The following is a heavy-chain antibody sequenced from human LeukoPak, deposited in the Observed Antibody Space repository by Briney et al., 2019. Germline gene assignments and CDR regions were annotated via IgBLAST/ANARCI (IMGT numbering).Heavy chain of an antibody. CDR2: ISYDGSNK. Sequence: GRSLRLSCAASGFIFSSYAMHWVRQAPGKGLEWVAVISYDGSNKYYADSVKGRFTISRDNSKNTLYLQMNSLRAEDTAVYYCARVRRNWLVSDYFDYWGQGTLVTVSS. CDR3: ARVRRNWLVSDYFDY. CDR1: GFIFSSYA. V-gene: IGHV3-30*04. D-gene: IGHD6-19*01. J-gene: IGHJ4*02.